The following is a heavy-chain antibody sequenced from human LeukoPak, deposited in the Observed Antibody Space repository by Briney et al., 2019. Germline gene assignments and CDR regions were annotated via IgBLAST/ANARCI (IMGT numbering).Heavy chain of an antibody. J-gene: IGHJ4*02. CDR3: ARDFDGGGFDY. D-gene: IGHD4-23*01. CDR1: GFTFSSYS. CDR2: ISSSSYI. Sequence: GGSLSLSCAASGFTFSSYSMNWVRQAPGKGLEWVSSISSSSYIYYADSVKGRFTISRDNAKNSLYLQMNSLRAEDTAVYYCARDFDGGGFDYWGQGTLVTVSS. V-gene: IGHV3-21*01.